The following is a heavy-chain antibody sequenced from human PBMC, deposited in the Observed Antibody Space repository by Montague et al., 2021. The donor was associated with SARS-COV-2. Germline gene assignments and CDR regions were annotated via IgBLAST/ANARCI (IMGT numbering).Heavy chain of an antibody. J-gene: IGHJ4*02. Sequence: SLRFSCAASGFNFSSYAMHWVRQAPGKGLEWVAVISYDGSNKYYADSVKGRFTISRDNSKNTLYLQMNTLRAEDTAVYYCARPFGGSYYSGFDYWGQGTLVTVSS. D-gene: IGHD1-26*01. CDR3: ARPFGGSYYSGFDY. V-gene: IGHV3-30*04. CDR1: GFNFSSYA. CDR2: ISYDGSNK.